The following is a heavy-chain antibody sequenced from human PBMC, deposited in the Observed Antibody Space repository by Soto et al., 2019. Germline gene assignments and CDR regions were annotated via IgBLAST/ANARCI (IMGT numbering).Heavy chain of an antibody. J-gene: IGHJ3*01. D-gene: IGHD3-3*01. CDR1: GYSFSMYW. CDR2: IYPDDSDT. V-gene: IGHV5-51*01. Sequence: GESLKISCKGSGYSFSMYWIVWVRQVPGKGLEWMGIIYPDDSDTKYNPSFEGQVTISADKSIDTAFLQWSSLKASDSAIYYCARQSRYYDSWSGYYQTDALDLWGQGTMVTVSS. CDR3: ARQSRYYDSWSGYYQTDALDL.